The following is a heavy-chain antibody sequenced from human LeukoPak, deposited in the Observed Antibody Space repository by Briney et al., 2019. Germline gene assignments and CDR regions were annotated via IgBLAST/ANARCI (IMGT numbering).Heavy chain of an antibody. Sequence: SETLSLTCTVSGGSISSSSYYWGWIRQPPGKGLEWIGSIYYSGSTYYNPFLKSRVTISVDTSKNQFSLKLSSVTAADTAVYYCASDGLAARPTDYWGQGTLVTVSS. J-gene: IGHJ4*02. D-gene: IGHD6-6*01. V-gene: IGHV4-39*01. CDR1: GGSISSSSYY. CDR3: ASDGLAARPTDY. CDR2: IYYSGST.